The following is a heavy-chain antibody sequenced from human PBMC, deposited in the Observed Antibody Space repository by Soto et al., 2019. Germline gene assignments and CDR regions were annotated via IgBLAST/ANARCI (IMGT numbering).Heavy chain of an antibody. CDR3: ASLLLYPNWFDP. D-gene: IGHD2-2*02. CDR1: GGSMSSSSYY. V-gene: IGHV4-39*01. J-gene: IGHJ5*02. Sequence: SETLSLTFTVSGGSMSSSSYYWGWIRQPPGKGLEWIGSIYDSGSTYYNPSLKSRVTISVDTSKNQFSLKLSSVNAADTAVYHCASLLLYPNWFDPWGQGTLVTVS. CDR2: IYDSGST.